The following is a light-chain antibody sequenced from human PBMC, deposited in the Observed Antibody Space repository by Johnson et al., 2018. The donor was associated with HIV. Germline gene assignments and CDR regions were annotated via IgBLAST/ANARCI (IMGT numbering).Light chain of an antibody. CDR2: ENN. CDR1: SSNIGNNF. CDR3: GTWDSSLTASYV. Sequence: QSVLTQPPSVSAAPGQKVTISCSGSSSNIGNNFVSWYQQLPGTAPKLLIYENNKRPSGIPYRFSGSKSGTSATLGITGLQTGDEADYYCGTWDSSLTASYVFGTGTKVTVL. J-gene: IGLJ1*01. V-gene: IGLV1-51*02.